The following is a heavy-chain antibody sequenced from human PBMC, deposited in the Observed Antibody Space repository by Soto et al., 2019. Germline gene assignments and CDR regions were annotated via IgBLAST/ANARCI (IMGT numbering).Heavy chain of an antibody. CDR2: INHSGST. J-gene: IGHJ6*02. CDR1: GGSFSGYY. Sequence: QVQLQQWGAGLLKPSETLSLTCAVYGGSFSGYYWSWIRQPPGKGLEWIGEINHSGSTNYNPSLNSRVTISVDTSKNQFSLKLSSVTAADTAVYYCARSSIVVHGMDVWGQGTTVTVSS. D-gene: IGHD2-15*01. V-gene: IGHV4-34*01. CDR3: ARSSIVVHGMDV.